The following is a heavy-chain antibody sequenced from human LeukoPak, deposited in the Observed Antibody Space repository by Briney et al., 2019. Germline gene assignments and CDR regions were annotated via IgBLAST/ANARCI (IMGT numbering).Heavy chain of an antibody. D-gene: IGHD3/OR15-3a*01. V-gene: IGHV4-39*07. CDR3: ARWDPQDGLDY. Sequence: SETLSLTCTVSGDSISSSSSYWGWIRQPPGKGLEWIVEINHSGSTNYNPSLKSLVTISVDTYTNQFSLKLSSVTAADTAVYYCARWDPQDGLDYWGQGTLVTVSS. CDR2: INHSGST. J-gene: IGHJ4*02. CDR1: GDSISSSSSY.